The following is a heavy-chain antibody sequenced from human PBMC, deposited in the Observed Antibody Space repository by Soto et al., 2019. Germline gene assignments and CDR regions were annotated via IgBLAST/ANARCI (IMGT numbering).Heavy chain of an antibody. Sequence: QVTLKESGPVLVKPTETLTLTFTVSGFSLSNARMGVSWIRQPPGKALEWLAHIFSNDEKSYSTSLTSRLTISTDTSKSQVVLTMTRMDPVETATYYCARTNPYSDGYSYWCQGTMVTVSS. J-gene: IGHJ4*02. CDR1: GFSLSNARMG. CDR3: ARTNPYSDGYSY. CDR2: IFSNDEK. V-gene: IGHV2-26*01. D-gene: IGHD5-18*01.